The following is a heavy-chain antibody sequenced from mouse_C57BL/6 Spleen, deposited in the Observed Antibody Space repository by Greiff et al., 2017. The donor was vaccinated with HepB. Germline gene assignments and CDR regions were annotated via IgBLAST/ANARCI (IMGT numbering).Heavy chain of an antibody. CDR1: GFTFSDYG. Sequence: DVKLVESGGGLVKPGGSLKLSCAASGFTFSDYGMHWVRQAPEKGLEWVAYISSGSSTIYYADTVKGRFTISRDNAKNTLFLQMTSLRSEDTAMYYCARQVTTVVAPFFDYWGQGTTLTVSS. CDR2: ISSGSSTI. V-gene: IGHV5-17*01. D-gene: IGHD1-1*01. CDR3: ARQVTTVVAPFFDY. J-gene: IGHJ2*01.